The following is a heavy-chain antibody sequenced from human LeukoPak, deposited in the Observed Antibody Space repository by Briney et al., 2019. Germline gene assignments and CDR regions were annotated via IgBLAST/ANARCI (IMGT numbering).Heavy chain of an antibody. Sequence: QPGGSLRLSCAASGFTFSSYAMSWVRQAPGKGLEWVSAISGSGGSTYYADFVKGRFTISRDNSKNTLYLQMNSLRAEDTAVYYCAKDLDIVVVPAIDYWGQGTLVTVSS. CDR2: ISGSGGST. V-gene: IGHV3-23*01. CDR3: AKDLDIVVVPAIDY. CDR1: GFTFSSYA. J-gene: IGHJ4*02. D-gene: IGHD2-2*01.